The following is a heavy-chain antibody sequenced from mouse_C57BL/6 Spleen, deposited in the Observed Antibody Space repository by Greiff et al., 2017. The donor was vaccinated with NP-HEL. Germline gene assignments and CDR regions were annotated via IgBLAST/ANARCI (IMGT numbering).Heavy chain of an antibody. CDR1: GYTFTSYW. D-gene: IGHD2-13*01. CDR2: IYPGSGST. J-gene: IGHJ3*01. CDR3: ARGGEYGPFAY. Sequence: VQLQPPGAELVKPGASVKMSCKASGYTFTSYWITWVKQRPGQGLEWIGDIYPGSGSTNYNEKFKSKATLTVETSSSTAYMQLSRRTSEDSAVYYCARGGEYGPFAYWGQGTLVTVSA. V-gene: IGHV1-55*01.